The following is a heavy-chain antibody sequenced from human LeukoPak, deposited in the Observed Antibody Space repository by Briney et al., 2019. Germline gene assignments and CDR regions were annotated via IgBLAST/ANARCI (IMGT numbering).Heavy chain of an antibody. D-gene: IGHD2-2*01. CDR3: ARARGYCSSTSCRRYYGMDV. CDR1: GGSFSGYY. J-gene: IGHJ6*04. Sequence: SETLSLTCAVYGGSFSGYYWSWIRQPPGKGLEWIGEINHSGSTNYNPSLKSRVTISVDTSKNQFSLKLSSVTAADTAVYYCARARGYCSSTSCRRYYGMDVWGKGTTVTVSS. CDR2: INHSGST. V-gene: IGHV4-34*01.